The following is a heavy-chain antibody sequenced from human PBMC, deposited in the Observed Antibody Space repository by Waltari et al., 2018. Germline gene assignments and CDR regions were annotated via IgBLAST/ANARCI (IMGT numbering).Heavy chain of an antibody. CDR2: IYPGGST. V-gene: IGHV4-4*07. CDR1: DESINSYH. J-gene: IGHJ5*02. CDR3: ARGPSSVRNWFDA. Sequence: VQLQESGPGLVRSSETLSLTCTVSDESINSYHYMWTWIRQPAGKALEWIGRIYPGGSTNYNASLNSRVAMSLDTSENQFSLNLASVTAADTAVYYCARGPSSVRNWFDAWGQGILVTVSS. D-gene: IGHD3-10*01.